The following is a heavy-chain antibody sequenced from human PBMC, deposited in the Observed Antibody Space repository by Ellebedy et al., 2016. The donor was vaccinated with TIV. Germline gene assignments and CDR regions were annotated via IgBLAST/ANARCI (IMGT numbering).Heavy chain of an antibody. D-gene: IGHD2-15*01. CDR2: IWYDGSNK. V-gene: IGHV3-33*01. CDR1: GFTFSSYG. CDR3: ASAGKGYCSGGSCYTNWFDP. Sequence: GGSLRLXXAASGFTFSSYGMHWVRQAPGKGLEWVAVIWYDGSNKYYADSVKGRFTISRDNSKNTLYLQMNSLRAEDTAVYYCASAGKGYCSGGSCYTNWFDPWGQGTLVTVSS. J-gene: IGHJ5*02.